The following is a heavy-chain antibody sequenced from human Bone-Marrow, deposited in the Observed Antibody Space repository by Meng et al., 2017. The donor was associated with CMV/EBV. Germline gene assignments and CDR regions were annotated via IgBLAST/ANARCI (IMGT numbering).Heavy chain of an antibody. Sequence: ASVKVSCKASGYTFTSYDINWVRQATGQGLEWMGWMNPNSGGTNYAQKFQGRVTMTRDTSISTAYMELSRLRSDDTAVYYCARDNNWGHDYWGQGTLVTVSS. D-gene: IGHD7-27*01. CDR1: GYTFTSYD. V-gene: IGHV1-2*02. J-gene: IGHJ4*02. CDR3: ARDNNWGHDY. CDR2: MNPNSGGT.